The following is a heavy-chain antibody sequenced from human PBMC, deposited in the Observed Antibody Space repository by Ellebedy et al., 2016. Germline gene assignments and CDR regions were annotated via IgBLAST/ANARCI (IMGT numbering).Heavy chain of an antibody. Sequence: GESLKISXAASGFTFSSYAMHWVRQAPGKGLEWVAVISYDGSNKYYADSVKGRFTISRDNSKNTLYLQMNSLRAEDTAVYYCARDVVVGNVNWFDPWGQGTLVTVSS. CDR1: GFTFSSYA. CDR2: ISYDGSNK. CDR3: ARDVVVGNVNWFDP. V-gene: IGHV3-30-3*01. D-gene: IGHD2-15*01. J-gene: IGHJ5*02.